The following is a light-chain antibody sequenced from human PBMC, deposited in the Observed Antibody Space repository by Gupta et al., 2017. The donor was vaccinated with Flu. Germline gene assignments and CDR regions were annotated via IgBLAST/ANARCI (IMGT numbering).Light chain of an antibody. CDR2: GND. J-gene: IGLJ1*01. V-gene: IGLV1-40*01. CDR1: SSNIGAGYD. CDR3: QSYDPSLNGYV. Sequence: QSVLTKPHSVSGAPGQRVTISCSVSSSNIGAGYDVHWYQQIPGTVPKLLIYGNDNRPSGVPDRFSGSKSHTSASLAISGLQAEDDADYYCQSYDPSLNGYVFGTGTKVSVL.